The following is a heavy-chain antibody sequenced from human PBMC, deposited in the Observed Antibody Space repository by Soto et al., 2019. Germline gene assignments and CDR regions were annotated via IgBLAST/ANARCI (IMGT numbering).Heavy chain of an antibody. J-gene: IGHJ4*02. Sequence: LETHPLTSTVSGCSSISSSSYWGWIRTPPGKGLEWVGSIYYLGNTYYNPSLGGRVSISVDPSKNQFSLQMNSLRAEDTAVYYCARAVADSSGYRSGLFDYWGQGTLVTVSS. CDR3: ARAVADSSGYRSGLFDY. CDR1: GCSSISSSSY. CDR2: IYYLGNT. V-gene: IGHV4-39*01. D-gene: IGHD3-22*01.